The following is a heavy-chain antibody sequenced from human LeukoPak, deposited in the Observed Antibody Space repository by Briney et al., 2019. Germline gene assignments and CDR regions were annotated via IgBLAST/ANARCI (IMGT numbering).Heavy chain of an antibody. J-gene: IGHJ6*02. CDR2: INSDGSST. CDR3: AYDSSGYPGGLYYYYGMDV. CDR1: GFTFSSYW. Sequence: GGSLRLSCAASGFTFSSYWMHWVRQAPGKGLVWVSRINSDGSSTSYADSVKGRFTISRDNAKNTLYLQMNSLRAEDTAVYYCAYDSSGYPGGLYYYYGMDVWGQGTTVTVSS. D-gene: IGHD3-22*01. V-gene: IGHV3-74*01.